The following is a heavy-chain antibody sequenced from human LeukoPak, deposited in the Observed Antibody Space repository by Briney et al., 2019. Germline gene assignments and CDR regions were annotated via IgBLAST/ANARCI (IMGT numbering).Heavy chain of an antibody. CDR2: IYYSGST. J-gene: IGHJ5*02. CDR1: GGSISSYY. Sequence: SETLSLTCTVSGGSISSYYWSWIRQPPGKGLEWIGYIYYSGSTNYNPSLKSRVTISVDTSKNQFSLKLNSVTAADTAVYYCARDLVHGISSGLGSWGQGTLVTVSS. D-gene: IGHD6-6*01. CDR3: ARDLVHGISSGLGS. V-gene: IGHV4-59*01.